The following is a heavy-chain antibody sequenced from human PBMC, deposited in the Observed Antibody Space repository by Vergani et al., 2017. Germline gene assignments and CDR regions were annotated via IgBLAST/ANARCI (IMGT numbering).Heavy chain of an antibody. CDR2: IQFDGSNQ. J-gene: IGHJ4*02. CDR1: GFTLSNYA. V-gene: IGHV3-30*02. Sequence: QVQLVESGGGVVQRGGSLRLSCATSGFTLSNYAMQWIRQGPGKGLEFVAFIQFDGSNQYYADSIKGRFTLSSVFSKNTLYLQMNSLRTDDTATYYWAILFRGWGIDYGGQGTQVIVSS. CDR3: AILFRGWGIDY. D-gene: IGHD3-16*01.